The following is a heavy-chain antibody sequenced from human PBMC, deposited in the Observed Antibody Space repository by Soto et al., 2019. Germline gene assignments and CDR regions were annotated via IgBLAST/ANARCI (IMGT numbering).Heavy chain of an antibody. Sequence: GETLKISCEVSGYNFTTYWLGWVRQMPGKGLEWMGNIHPSDSDTSYRPSFQGQVTFSVDKSITTAYLQWSTLKASDTAMYFCARLGFPGSIYFHSWGQGTLVTVSS. CDR3: ARLGFPGSIYFHS. CDR1: GYNFTTYW. J-gene: IGHJ4*02. D-gene: IGHD6-6*01. CDR2: IHPSDSDT. V-gene: IGHV5-51*01.